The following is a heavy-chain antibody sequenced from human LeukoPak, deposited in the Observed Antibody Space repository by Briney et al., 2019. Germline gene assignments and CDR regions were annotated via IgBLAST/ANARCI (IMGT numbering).Heavy chain of an antibody. J-gene: IGHJ4*02. CDR2: INPNSGGT. Sequence: ASVKVSCKASGYIFTGYYMHWVRQAPGQGLEWMGWINPNSGGTNSAQKFQCRVTMTRDTSISTAYMELSRLKSDDTAVYYCARYTYSGSYHFDYWGQGTLVTVSS. D-gene: IGHD1-26*01. V-gene: IGHV1-2*02. CDR1: GYIFTGYY. CDR3: ARYTYSGSYHFDY.